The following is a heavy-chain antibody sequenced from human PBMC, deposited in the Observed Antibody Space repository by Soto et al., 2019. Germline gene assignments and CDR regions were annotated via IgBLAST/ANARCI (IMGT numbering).Heavy chain of an antibody. Sequence: QVQLMQSGTEVKKPGASVTVSCKASGYTSADFGISWVRQSPGQGLAWLGWVSGNNGASNPAPKVQGRITMTLVTSTGVSYMALRSLRSDDTAIYYCVRDQKYFRVNGNWFDSWGQGTLVSVSS. D-gene: IGHD2-2*01. CDR2: VSGNNGAS. CDR1: GYTSADFG. J-gene: IGHJ5*01. V-gene: IGHV1-18*04. CDR3: VRDQKYFRVNGNWFDS.